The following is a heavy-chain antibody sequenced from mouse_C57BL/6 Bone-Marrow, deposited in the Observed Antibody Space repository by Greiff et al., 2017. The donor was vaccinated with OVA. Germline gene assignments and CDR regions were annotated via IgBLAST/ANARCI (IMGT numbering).Heavy chain of an antibody. V-gene: IGHV1-82*01. CDR2: IYPGDGDT. CDR1: GYAFSSSW. CDR3: ASFYDYDWFAY. Sequence: QVQLQQSGPELVKPGASVKISCKASGYAFSSSWMNWVKQRPGKGLEWIGRIYPGDGDTNYNGKFKGKATLTEDKSSSTAYMKLSSLTSEDSAVYFCASFYDYDWFAYWGQGTLVTVSA. D-gene: IGHD2-4*01. J-gene: IGHJ3*01.